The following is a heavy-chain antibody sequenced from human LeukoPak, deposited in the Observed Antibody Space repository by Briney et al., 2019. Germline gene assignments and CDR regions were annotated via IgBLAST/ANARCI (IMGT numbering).Heavy chain of an antibody. CDR2: INPSGGST. Sequence: ASVKVSCKASGYTFTSYYMHWVRQAPGQGLEWMGIINPSGGSTSYAQRFQGRVTMTRDTSTSTVYMELSSLRSEDTAVYYCARDTYCSSTSCYARLDYWGQGTLVTVSS. V-gene: IGHV1-46*01. D-gene: IGHD2-2*01. CDR1: GYTFTSYY. J-gene: IGHJ4*02. CDR3: ARDTYCSSTSCYARLDY.